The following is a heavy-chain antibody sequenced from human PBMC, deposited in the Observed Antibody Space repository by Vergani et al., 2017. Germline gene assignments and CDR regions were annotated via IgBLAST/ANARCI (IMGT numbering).Heavy chain of an antibody. CDR3: AKAPGEWIQLWLKRDYYMDV. CDR1: GFTFSSYA. J-gene: IGHJ6*03. D-gene: IGHD5-18*01. Sequence: EVQLLESGGGLVQPGGSLRLSCAASGFTFSSYAMSWVRQAPGKGLEWVSAISGSGGSTYYADSVKGRFTISRDNSKNTLYLQMNSLRAEDTAVYYCAKAPGEWIQLWLKRDYYMDVWGKGTTVTVSS. CDR2: ISGSGGST. V-gene: IGHV3-23*01.